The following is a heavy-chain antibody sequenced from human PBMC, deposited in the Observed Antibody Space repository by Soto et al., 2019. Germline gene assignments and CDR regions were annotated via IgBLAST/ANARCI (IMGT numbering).Heavy chain of an antibody. V-gene: IGHV1-3*01. CDR2: INAGNGNT. J-gene: IGHJ4*02. Sequence: QVQLVQSGAEVKKPGASVKVSCKTSGYIFTKNAIHWVRQSPGYGLEWMAWINAGNGNTIYSQKFQGRVTITRDTSASTAYMELSSLRSEDTAVYYCARVEEDSSGYLDYWGQGTLVTVSS. D-gene: IGHD3-22*01. CDR3: ARVEEDSSGYLDY. CDR1: GYIFTKNA.